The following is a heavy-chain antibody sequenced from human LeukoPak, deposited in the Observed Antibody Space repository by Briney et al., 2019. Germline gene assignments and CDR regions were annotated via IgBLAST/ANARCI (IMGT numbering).Heavy chain of an antibody. CDR2: INPNSGGT. CDR3: ARARGATWAEYYYYGMDV. V-gene: IGHV1-2*02. CDR1: GYTFTGYY. D-gene: IGHD5-12*01. J-gene: IGHJ6*02. Sequence: ASVKVSCKASGYTFTGYYMHWMRQAPGQGLEWMGWINPNSGGTNYAQKFQGRVTMTRDTSISTAYMELSRLRSDDTAVYYCARARGATWAEYYYYGMDVWGQGTTVTVSS.